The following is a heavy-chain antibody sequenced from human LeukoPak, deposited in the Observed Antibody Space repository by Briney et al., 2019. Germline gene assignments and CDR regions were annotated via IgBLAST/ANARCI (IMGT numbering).Heavy chain of an antibody. Sequence: PSETLSLTCTVSGGSISSYYWSWFRQPPGKGLEWIGYIYYSGSTNYNPSLKSRVTISVDTSKNQFSLKLSSVTAADTAVYYCARGTRNRYFGYMDVWGKGTTVTISS. J-gene: IGHJ6*03. CDR2: IYYSGST. V-gene: IGHV4-59*01. D-gene: IGHD3-9*01. CDR1: GGSISSYY. CDR3: ARGTRNRYFGYMDV.